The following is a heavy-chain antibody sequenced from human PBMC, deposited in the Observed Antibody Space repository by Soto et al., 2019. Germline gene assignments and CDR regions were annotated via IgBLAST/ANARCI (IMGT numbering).Heavy chain of an antibody. Sequence: ASVKVSCKASGYTFTGYYMHWVRQAPGQGLEWMGWINPNSGGTNYAQKFQGWVTMTRDTSISTAYMELSRLRSDDTAVYYCATAPLTGTIQRHPVDETDFGMDVWGQGTTVTVSS. J-gene: IGHJ6*02. CDR1: GYTFTGYY. V-gene: IGHV1-2*04. CDR3: ATAPLTGTIQRHPVDETDFGMDV. D-gene: IGHD1-7*01. CDR2: INPNSGGT.